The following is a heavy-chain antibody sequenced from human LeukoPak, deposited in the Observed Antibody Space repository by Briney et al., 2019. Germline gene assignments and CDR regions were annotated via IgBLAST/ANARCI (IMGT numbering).Heavy chain of an antibody. J-gene: IGHJ4*02. CDR1: GYSISSGYY. V-gene: IGHV4-38-2*01. D-gene: IGHD4-17*01. CDR2: MYHTGTT. CDR3: ARPPVDGDYGAAFDR. Sequence: SETLSLTCAVSGYSISSGYYWGWIRQPPGKGLEWIGSMYHTGTTYYNPSLRSRVTMSVDTSKNQFSLKLTSVTAADTAVYYCARPPVDGDYGAAFDRWGQGTLVTVPS.